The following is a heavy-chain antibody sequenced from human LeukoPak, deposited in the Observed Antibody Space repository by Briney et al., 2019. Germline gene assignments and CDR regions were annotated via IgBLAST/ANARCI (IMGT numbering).Heavy chain of an antibody. V-gene: IGHV3-7*01. CDR2: INKDGSEK. J-gene: IGHJ4*02. CDR3: ATDGSSFDY. CDR1: QFIFRDYW. D-gene: IGHD2-15*01. Sequence: PGGSLRLSCAASQFIFRDYWMSWVRQAPGMGLEWVANINKDGSEKYYVDSVKGRLTISRDNAKNSLFLEMNSLRAEDTAVYYCATDGSSFDYWGQGTLVAVSS.